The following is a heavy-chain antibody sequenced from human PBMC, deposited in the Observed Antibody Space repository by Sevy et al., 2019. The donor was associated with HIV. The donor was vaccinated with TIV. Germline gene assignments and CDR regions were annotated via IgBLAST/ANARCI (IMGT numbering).Heavy chain of an antibody. CDR3: ARVSGDYSSGWYCLDHFDY. CDR2: IKQDGSEK. D-gene: IGHD6-19*01. Sequence: GGSLRLSCAASGFTFSSYWMSWVRQAPGKGLEWVANIKQDGSEKYYVDSVKGRFTISRDNARNSLYLQMNSLRAEDTSVYYCARVSGDYSSGWYCLDHFDYWGQGTLVTVSS. V-gene: IGHV3-7*03. CDR1: GFTFSSYW. J-gene: IGHJ4*02.